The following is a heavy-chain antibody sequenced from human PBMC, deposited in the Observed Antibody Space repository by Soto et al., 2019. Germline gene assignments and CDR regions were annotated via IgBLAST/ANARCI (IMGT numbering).Heavy chain of an antibody. Sequence: RGESLKISCKGSGYSFTSYWIGWVRQMPGKGLEWMGIIYPGDSDTRYSPSFQGQVTISADKSISTAYLQWSSLKASDTAMYYCARSSATPVGYYYYYMDVWGKGTTVTVSS. J-gene: IGHJ6*03. V-gene: IGHV5-51*01. CDR2: IYPGDSDT. CDR3: ARSSATPVGYYYYYMDV. D-gene: IGHD1-26*01. CDR1: GYSFTSYW.